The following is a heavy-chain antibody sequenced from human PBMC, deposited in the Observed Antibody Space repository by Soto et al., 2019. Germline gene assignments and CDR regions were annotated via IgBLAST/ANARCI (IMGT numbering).Heavy chain of an antibody. CDR3: ARGRWGEWLLRTYYYGMDV. Sequence: QVQLVQSGAEVKKPGSSVKVSCKASGGTFSSYAISWVRQAPGQGLDWMGGIIPTFGTANYAQKFQGRVTITADESTSTAYMELSSLRSEDTAVYYCARGRWGEWLLRTYYYGMDVWGQGTTVTVSS. CDR2: IIPTFGTA. D-gene: IGHD3-16*01. J-gene: IGHJ6*02. V-gene: IGHV1-69*01. CDR1: GGTFSSYA.